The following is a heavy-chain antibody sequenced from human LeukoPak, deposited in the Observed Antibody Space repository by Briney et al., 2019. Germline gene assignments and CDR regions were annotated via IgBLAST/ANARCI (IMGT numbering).Heavy chain of an antibody. J-gene: IGHJ5*02. D-gene: IGHD1-1*01. CDR1: GGSISSYY. V-gene: IGHV4-4*07. Sequence: PSETLSLTCTVSGGSISSYYWSWIRQPAGKGLEWIGRIYTSGSTNYNPSLKSRVTISVGTSKNQFSLKLSSVTAADTAVYYCARAGNWNDVGSWFDPWGQGTLVTVSS. CDR3: ARAGNWNDVGSWFDP. CDR2: IYTSGST.